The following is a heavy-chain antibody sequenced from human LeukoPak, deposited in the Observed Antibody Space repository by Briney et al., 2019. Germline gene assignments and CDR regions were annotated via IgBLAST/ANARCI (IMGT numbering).Heavy chain of an antibody. CDR1: GYSISSGYY. J-gene: IGHJ3*02. Sequence: SETLSLTCTVSGYSISSGYYWGWIRQPPGKGLEWIGSIYHSGSTFDNPSLKSRVTISVDTSKNQFSLKLSSVTAADTAVYYCARGSAGNGDAFDIWGQGTMVTVSS. CDR2: IYHSGST. CDR3: ARGSAGNGDAFDI. D-gene: IGHD2-15*01. V-gene: IGHV4-38-2*02.